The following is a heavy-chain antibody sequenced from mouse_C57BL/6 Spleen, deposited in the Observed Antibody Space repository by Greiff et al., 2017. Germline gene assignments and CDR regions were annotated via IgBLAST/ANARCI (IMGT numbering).Heavy chain of an antibody. CDR3: ARSSGYTWFAY. V-gene: IGHV1-52*01. CDR1: GYTFTSYW. Sequence: VQLQQPGAELVRPGSSVKLSCKASGYTFTSYWMHWVKQRPIQGLEWIGNIDPSDSETHYNQKFKDKATLTVDKSSSTAYMQLSSLTSEDSAVYYCARSSGYTWFAYWGQGTLVTVSA. D-gene: IGHD3-2*02. CDR2: IDPSDSET. J-gene: IGHJ3*01.